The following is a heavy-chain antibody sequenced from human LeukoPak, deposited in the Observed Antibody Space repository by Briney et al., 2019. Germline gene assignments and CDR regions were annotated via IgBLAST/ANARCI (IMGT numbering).Heavy chain of an antibody. V-gene: IGHV4-34*01. CDR3: AREVPAAGHFDL. CDR1: GGSFSGYY. J-gene: IGHJ2*01. CDR2: INHSGST. D-gene: IGHD2-2*01. Sequence: SETLSLTCAVYGGSFSGYYWSWIRQPPGKGLEWIGEINHSGSTNYNPSLKSRVTISVDTSKNQFSLKLSSVTAADTAVYYCAREVPAAGHFDLWGRGTLVTVSS.